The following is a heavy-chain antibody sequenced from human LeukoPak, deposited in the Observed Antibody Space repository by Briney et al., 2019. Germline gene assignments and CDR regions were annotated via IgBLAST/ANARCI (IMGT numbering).Heavy chain of an antibody. D-gene: IGHD6-6*01. Sequence: PGGSLRLSCAAFGFTFSSYAMHWVRQAPGKGLEWVAVISYDGSNKYYADSVKGRFTISRDNSKNTLYLQMNSLRAEDTAVYYCARDEYSSSSYDAFDIWGQGTVVTVSS. CDR1: GFTFSSYA. V-gene: IGHV3-30-3*01. CDR2: ISYDGSNK. J-gene: IGHJ3*02. CDR3: ARDEYSSSSYDAFDI.